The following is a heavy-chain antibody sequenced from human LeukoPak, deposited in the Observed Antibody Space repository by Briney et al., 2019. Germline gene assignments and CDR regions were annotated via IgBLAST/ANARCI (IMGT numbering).Heavy chain of an antibody. CDR2: IYTSGST. V-gene: IGHV4-4*07. CDR1: GGSISSYY. J-gene: IGHJ3*02. Sequence: PSETLSLTCTVSGGSISSYYWSWIRQPAGKGLEWIGRIYTSGSTNYNPSLKSRVTISVDTSKNQFSLKLSSVTAADTAVYYCARDLSYYGSGFWAFDIWGQGTMVTVSS. CDR3: ARDLSYYGSGFWAFDI. D-gene: IGHD3-10*01.